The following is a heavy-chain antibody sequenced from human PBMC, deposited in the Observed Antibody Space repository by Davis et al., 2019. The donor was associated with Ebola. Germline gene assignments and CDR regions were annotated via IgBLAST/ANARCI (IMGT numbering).Heavy chain of an antibody. V-gene: IGHV3-23*01. CDR3: ARVYYDFWSGYYTYFDY. D-gene: IGHD3-3*01. J-gene: IGHJ4*02. CDR2: ISGSGGST. CDR1: GFTFSSYA. Sequence: GESLKISCAASGFTFSSYAMTWVRQAPGKGLEWVSAISGSGGSTYYADSVKGRFTISRDNAKNSLYLQMNSLRDEDTAVYYCARVYYDFWSGYYTYFDYWGQGTLVTVSS.